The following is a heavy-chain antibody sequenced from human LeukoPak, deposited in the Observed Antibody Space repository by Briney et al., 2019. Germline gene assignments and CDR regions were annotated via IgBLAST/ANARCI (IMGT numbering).Heavy chain of an antibody. CDR2: IFYSGST. D-gene: IGHD1-14*01. CDR1: GGSISSYY. V-gene: IGHV4-59*01. J-gene: IGHJ3*02. CDR3: ARSAPNRDAFDI. Sequence: SQTLSLTCTVSGGSISSYYWTWIRQPPGKGLEWIGYIFYSGSTNYNPSLKSRVTISVDTSKNQFSLKLSSVTAADTAVYYRARSAPNRDAFDIWGQGTMVTVSS.